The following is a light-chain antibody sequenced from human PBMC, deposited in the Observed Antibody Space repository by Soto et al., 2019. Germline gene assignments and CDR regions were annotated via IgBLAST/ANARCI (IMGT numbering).Light chain of an antibody. V-gene: IGKV3-11*01. J-gene: IGKJ4*01. CDR2: DAS. CDR1: QSVSSY. CDR3: QQRSNWPPLT. Sequence: EIVLTQSPATLSLSPGERATLSCRASQSVSSYLAWYQQKPGQAPRLLIYDASNRATGIPARFSGSGSGTDLTLTISSLEPEDFAVYYCQQRSNWPPLTFCGGTKVEIK.